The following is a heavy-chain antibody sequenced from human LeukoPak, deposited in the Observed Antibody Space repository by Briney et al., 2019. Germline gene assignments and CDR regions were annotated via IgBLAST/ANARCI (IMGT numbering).Heavy chain of an antibody. CDR3: ARAEEGSSDSWWSYSWFDP. J-gene: IGHJ5*02. CDR2: INPSGGST. Sequence: GASVKVSCKASGYIFTSYYMHWVRQAPGQGLEWMGMINPSGGSTTYAQKFQGRVTMTRDTSTSTVYMELSSLRFGDTAVYYCARAEEGSSDSWWSYSWFDPWGQGTLVTVSS. V-gene: IGHV1-46*01. CDR1: GYIFTSYY. D-gene: IGHD2-8*02.